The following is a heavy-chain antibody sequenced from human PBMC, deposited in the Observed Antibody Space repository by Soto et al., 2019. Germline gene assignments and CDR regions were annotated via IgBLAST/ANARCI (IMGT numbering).Heavy chain of an antibody. D-gene: IGHD3-22*01. V-gene: IGHV3-33*01. CDR1: GFTFNNYG. J-gene: IGHJ2*01. Sequence: GGSLRLSCAASGFTFNNYGMHWVRQAPGKGLEWVAVIWYDGSHESYADSVKGRFTISRDNSKNTLYLQMNSLRAEDTAVYYCARDRYSYDSRAYQGVDWYFDLRGRGTLVTVSS. CDR2: IWYDGSHE. CDR3: ARDRYSYDSRAYQGVDWYFDL.